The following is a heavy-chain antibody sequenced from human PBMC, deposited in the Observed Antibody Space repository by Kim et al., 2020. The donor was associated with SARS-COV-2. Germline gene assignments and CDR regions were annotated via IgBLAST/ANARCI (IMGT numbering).Heavy chain of an antibody. D-gene: IGHD3-10*01. V-gene: IGHV3-23*01. Sequence: KGRFTISRDNAKTTLYLQMNSLRAEDTAVYYCAKDGVTMVRGVSPYYFDYWGQGTLVTISS. CDR3: AKDGVTMVRGVSPYYFDY. J-gene: IGHJ4*02.